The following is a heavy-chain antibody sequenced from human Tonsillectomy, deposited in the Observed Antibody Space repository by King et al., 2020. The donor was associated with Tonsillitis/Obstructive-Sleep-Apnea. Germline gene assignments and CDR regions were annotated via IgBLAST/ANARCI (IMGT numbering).Heavy chain of an antibody. J-gene: IGHJ5*02. Sequence: VQLVESGGGLVQPGGSLRLSCAASGFTFSSYSMSWVRQAPGKGLEWVSAISGSGGSPYYADSVKGRVTRSRDNSKNTLYLQMNSMRAEETAVYYCAKIPPLSAAGPWFDPWGQGTLVTVSS. D-gene: IGHD6-13*01. CDR2: ISGSGGSP. CDR1: GFTFSSYS. V-gene: IGHV3-23*04. CDR3: AKIPPLSAAGPWFDP.